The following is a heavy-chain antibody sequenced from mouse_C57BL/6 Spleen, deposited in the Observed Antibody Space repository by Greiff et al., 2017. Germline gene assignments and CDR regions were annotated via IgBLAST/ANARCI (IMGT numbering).Heavy chain of an antibody. J-gene: IGHJ2*01. CDR3: ARSPLFTTVVAGHFDY. CDR2: IDPSDSYT. V-gene: IGHV1-50*01. D-gene: IGHD1-1*01. CDR1: GYTFTSYW. Sequence: VQLQQSGAELVKPGASVKLSCKASGYTFTSYWMQWVKQRPGQGLEWIGEIDPSDSYTNYNQKFKGKATLTVDTSSSTAYMQLSSLTSEDSAVYYCARSPLFTTVVAGHFDYWGQGTTLTVSS.